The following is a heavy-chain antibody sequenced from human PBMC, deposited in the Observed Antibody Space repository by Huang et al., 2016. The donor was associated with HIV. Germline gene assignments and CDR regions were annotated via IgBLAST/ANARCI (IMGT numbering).Heavy chain of an antibody. CDR3: ARGSLEYSVSSSLDY. Sequence: QVQLLQSGAEVKKHGSSVKVSCKASGGPFRSYSIAWVRQAPGQGLEWTARLMPVFDSPNYAQKLQGRVRVTADESTSTVYMELRDLRPDDTAVYFCARGSLEYSVSSSLDYWGQGTHVTVSS. CDR1: GGPFRSYS. J-gene: IGHJ4*02. CDR2: LMPVFDSP. D-gene: IGHD4-4*01. V-gene: IGHV1-69*13.